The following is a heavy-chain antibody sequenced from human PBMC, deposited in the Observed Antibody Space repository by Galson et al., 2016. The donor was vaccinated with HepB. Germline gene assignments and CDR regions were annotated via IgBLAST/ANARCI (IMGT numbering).Heavy chain of an antibody. CDR2: ISSSSSYI. Sequence: SLRLSCAASGFTFSSYSMNWVRQAPGKGLEWVSSISSSSSYIYYADSVKGRFTISRDNSKNTLYLQMNSLRAEDTAVYYCAKGVAGKGFDYWGQGTLVTVSS. V-gene: IGHV3-21*04. J-gene: IGHJ4*02. CDR1: GFTFSSYS. D-gene: IGHD6-19*01. CDR3: AKGVAGKGFDY.